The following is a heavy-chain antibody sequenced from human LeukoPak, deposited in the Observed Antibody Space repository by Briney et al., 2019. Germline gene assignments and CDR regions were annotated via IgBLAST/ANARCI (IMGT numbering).Heavy chain of an antibody. CDR3: ARELYYYDSSGLFDY. CDR1: GFTFSSYG. D-gene: IGHD3-22*01. CDR2: IWYDGSNK. J-gene: IGHJ4*02. V-gene: IGHV3-33*01. Sequence: PGGSLRLSCAASGFTFSSYGMHWVRQAPGKGLEWVAVIWYDGSNKYYADSVKGRFTISRDNSKNTLYLQMNSLGAEDTAVYYCARELYYYDSSGLFDYWGQGTLVTVSS.